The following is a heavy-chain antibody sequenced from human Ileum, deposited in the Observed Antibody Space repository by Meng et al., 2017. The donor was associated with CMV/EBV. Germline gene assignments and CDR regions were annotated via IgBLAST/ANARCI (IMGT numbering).Heavy chain of an antibody. Sequence: LRLSCAISGDSVSSNSATWNWIRQSPSRGLEWLGRTYYRSKWYNNSTVSVKNRITINPDTSQNQFSLQLNSVTPEDTAVYYCARGTTYCDTTRCSEYFQQWGQGTRVTGSS. CDR3: ARGTTYCDTTRCSEYFQQ. CDR1: GDSVSSNSAT. J-gene: IGHJ1*01. V-gene: IGHV6-1*01. D-gene: IGHD2-2*01. CDR2: TYYRSKWYN.